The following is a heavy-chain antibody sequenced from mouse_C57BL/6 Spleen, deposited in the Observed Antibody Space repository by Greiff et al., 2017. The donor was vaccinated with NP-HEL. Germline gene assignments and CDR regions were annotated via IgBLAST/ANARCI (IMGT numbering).Heavy chain of an antibody. V-gene: IGHV1-82*01. CDR3: AYYSNYWYFDV. J-gene: IGHJ1*03. D-gene: IGHD2-5*01. CDR1: GYAFSSSW. Sequence: VQLQQSGPELVKPGASVKISCKASGYAFSSSWMNWVKQRPGKGLEWIGRIYPGDGDTNYNGKFKGKATLTADKSSSTAYMQLSSLTSEDSAVYFCAYYSNYWYFDVWGTGTTVTVSS. CDR2: IYPGDGDT.